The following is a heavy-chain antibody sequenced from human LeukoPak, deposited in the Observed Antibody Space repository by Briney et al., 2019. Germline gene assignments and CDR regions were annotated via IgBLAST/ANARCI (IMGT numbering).Heavy chain of an antibody. Sequence: ASVKVSCKASGYTFTSYDINWVRQATGQGLEWTGWMNPNSGNTGYAQKFQGRVTMTRNTSISTAYMELSSLRSEDTAVYYCARLGVQLDYYYYYYMDVWGKGTTVTVSS. CDR3: ARLGVQLDYYYYYYMDV. V-gene: IGHV1-8*01. CDR2: MNPNSGNT. CDR1: GYTFTSYD. D-gene: IGHD1-1*01. J-gene: IGHJ6*03.